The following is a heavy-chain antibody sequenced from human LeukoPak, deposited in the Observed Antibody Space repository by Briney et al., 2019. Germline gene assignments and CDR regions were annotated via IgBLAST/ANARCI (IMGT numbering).Heavy chain of an antibody. CDR2: INPSGGST. D-gene: IGHD3-22*01. CDR3: ARGWYYDSSGYPTSGYFQH. V-gene: IGHV1-46*01. J-gene: IGHJ1*01. CDR1: GYTFTSYY. Sequence: ASVKVSCKASGYTFTSYYMHWVRQAPGQGLEWMGIINPSGGSTSYAQKFQRRVTMTRDTSTSTVYMELSSLRSEDTAVYYCARGWYYDSSGYPTSGYFQHWGQGTLVTVPS.